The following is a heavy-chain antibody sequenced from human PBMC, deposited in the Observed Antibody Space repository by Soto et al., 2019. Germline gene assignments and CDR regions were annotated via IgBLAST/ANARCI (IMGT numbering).Heavy chain of an antibody. V-gene: IGHV1-69*13. J-gene: IGHJ6*02. CDR3: ARDVVRIAAAGTLYYYYGMDV. CDR2: IIPIFGTA. D-gene: IGHD6-13*01. CDR1: GGTFISYD. Sequence: SVNVSGKASGGTFISYDISWVRQAPGQGLEWMGGIIPIFGTANYAQKFQGRVTITADESTSTAYMELSSLRSEDTAVYYCARDVVRIAAAGTLYYYYGMDVWGQGTTVTVSS.